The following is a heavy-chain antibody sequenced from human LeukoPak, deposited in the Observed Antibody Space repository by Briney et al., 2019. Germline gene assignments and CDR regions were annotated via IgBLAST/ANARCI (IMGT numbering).Heavy chain of an antibody. CDR1: GYTFTGYY. J-gene: IGHJ4*02. D-gene: IGHD6-19*01. V-gene: IGHV1-2*02. CDR3: ARAREKSSGLSYFDY. Sequence: ASVKVSCKASGYTFTGYYMHWVRQAPGQGLGWMGWINPNSGGTNYAQKFQGRVTMTRDTSISTAYMELSRLRSDDTAVYYCARAREKSSGLSYFDYWGQGTLVTVSS. CDR2: INPNSGGT.